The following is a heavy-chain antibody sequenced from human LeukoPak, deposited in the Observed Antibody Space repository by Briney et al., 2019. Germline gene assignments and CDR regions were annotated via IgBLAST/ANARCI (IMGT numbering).Heavy chain of an antibody. CDR2: IRGDGRTT. V-gene: IGHV3-43*02. Sequence: GGSLRLSCAASGFTFGDYAMHWVRQAPGKGLEWVSLIRGDGRTTSYAGSVKGRFTISRDNSKNSLYLQMSSRRGEDTAMYYCAKDAVAGTWLHYWGQGTQVTVSS. J-gene: IGHJ4*02. D-gene: IGHD6-19*01. CDR1: GFTFGDYA. CDR3: AKDAVAGTWLHY.